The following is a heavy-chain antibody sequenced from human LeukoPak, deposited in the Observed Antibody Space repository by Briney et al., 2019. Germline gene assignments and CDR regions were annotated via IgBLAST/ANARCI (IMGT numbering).Heavy chain of an antibody. V-gene: IGHV7-4-1*02. J-gene: IGHJ5*02. CDR3: ARDAASIAATNTFWFDP. Sequence: GASVKVSCKASGYTFTSYAMNWVRQAPGQGLEWMGWINTNTGNPTYAQGFTGRVVFSLDTSVSTAYLQISSLKAEDTAVYYCARDAASIAATNTFWFDPWGQGTLVTVSS. CDR2: INTNTGNP. CDR1: GYTFTSYA. D-gene: IGHD6-6*01.